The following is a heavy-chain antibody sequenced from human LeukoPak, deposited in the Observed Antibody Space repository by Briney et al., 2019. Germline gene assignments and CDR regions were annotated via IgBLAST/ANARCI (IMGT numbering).Heavy chain of an antibody. V-gene: IGHV3-9*03. CDR3: AKGGYDYGDVIDY. Sequence: PGGSLRLSCAASGFTFSSHEMNWVRQAPGKGLEWVSGISWNSGSIGYADSVKGRFTISRDNAKNSLYLQMNSLRAEDMALYYCAKGGYDYGDVIDYWGQGTLVTVSS. J-gene: IGHJ4*02. CDR1: GFTFSSHE. CDR2: ISWNSGSI. D-gene: IGHD4-17*01.